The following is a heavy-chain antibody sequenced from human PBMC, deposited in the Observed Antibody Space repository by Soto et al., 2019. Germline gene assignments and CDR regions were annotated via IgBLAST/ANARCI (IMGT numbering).Heavy chain of an antibody. J-gene: IGHJ4*02. Sequence: GESLKISCKASGYAFMTRYIGWARQMPGKGLEWVGIIYPGDSETRYSPSFQGRVTISADESINTVYLQWSSLKASDTAIYYCARQSRPGGGTSYWRQGTLVTVSS. CDR2: IYPGDSET. CDR3: ARQSRPGGGTSY. CDR1: GYAFMTRY. V-gene: IGHV5-51*01. D-gene: IGHD3-16*01.